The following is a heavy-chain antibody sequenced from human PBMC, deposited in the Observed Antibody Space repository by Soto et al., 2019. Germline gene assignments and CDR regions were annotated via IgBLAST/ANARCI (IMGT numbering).Heavy chain of an antibody. CDR1: GGSISAYY. J-gene: IGHJ3*01. V-gene: IGHV4-59*08. CDR2: VYYSGST. CDR3: ARRHNGGQERGAFDV. Sequence: QVQLQESGPGLVKPSETLSLTCTVSGGSISAYYWNWIRQPPGKGLEWIGYVYYSGSTHLNPSLKSRASMSVDTSKNQFSLKLTSVTAADTAVYYCARRHNGGQERGAFDVWGQGTMVTVS. D-gene: IGHD1-20*01.